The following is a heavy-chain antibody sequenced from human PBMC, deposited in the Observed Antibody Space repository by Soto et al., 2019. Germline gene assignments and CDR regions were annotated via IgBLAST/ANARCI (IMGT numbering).Heavy chain of an antibody. J-gene: IGHJ4*02. CDR3: ARTLRFLDSPITDY. D-gene: IGHD3-3*01. Sequence: PSETLSLTCTVSGGSISSYYWSWIRQPPGKGLEWIGYIYYSGSTNYSTSLKTRLTISKDTSKNQVVLTMTNMDPVDTATYYCARTLRFLDSPITDYWGQGTLVTVSS. V-gene: IGHV4-59*01. CDR1: GGSISSYY. CDR2: IYYSGST.